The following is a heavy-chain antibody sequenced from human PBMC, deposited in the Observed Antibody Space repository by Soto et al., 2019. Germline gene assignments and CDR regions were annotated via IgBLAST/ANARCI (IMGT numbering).Heavy chain of an antibody. CDR2: TRNKANSYTT. J-gene: IGHJ5*02. CDR1: GFTFSDHY. CDR3: ACLEWEPNWFDP. D-gene: IGHD1-26*01. V-gene: IGHV3-72*01. Sequence: GGSLRLSCAASGFTFSDHYMDWVRQAPGKGLEWVGRTRNKANSYTTEYAASVKGRFTISRDDSKNSLYLQMNSLKTEDTAVYYCACLEWEPNWFDPWGQGTLVTVSS.